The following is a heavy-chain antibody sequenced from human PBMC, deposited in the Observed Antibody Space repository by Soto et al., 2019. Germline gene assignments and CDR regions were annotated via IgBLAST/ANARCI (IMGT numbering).Heavy chain of an antibody. D-gene: IGHD3-10*01. CDR1: GFTSGNYA. CDR2: ICYDGDNA. J-gene: IGHJ6*02. V-gene: IGHV3-33*01. Sequence: QVQSVESGGGVVQPGGSLRLSCLASGFTSGNYAMHWVRQAPGKGWEWMATICYDGDNAFYADSVKGPFTISRGNSMYTLYLQSNCLRAEVTAVYFCARACVRGIFVPVCYGLDVWGHGTTVTVSS. CDR3: ARACVRGIFVPVCYGLDV.